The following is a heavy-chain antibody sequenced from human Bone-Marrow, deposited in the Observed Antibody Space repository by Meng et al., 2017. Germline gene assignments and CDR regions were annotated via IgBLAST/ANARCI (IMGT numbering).Heavy chain of an antibody. CDR3: ARDFALPTYYYYGN. Sequence: ASVKVSCKASGGTFSSYAISWVRQAPGQGLEWMGGIIPNSGGTNYAQKFQGRVTMTRDTSISTAYMELSRLRSDDTAVYYCARDFALPTYYYYGNWGQGTLVTVSS. CDR1: GGTFSSYA. V-gene: IGHV1-2*02. CDR2: IIPNSGGT. D-gene: IGHD3-10*01. J-gene: IGHJ4*02.